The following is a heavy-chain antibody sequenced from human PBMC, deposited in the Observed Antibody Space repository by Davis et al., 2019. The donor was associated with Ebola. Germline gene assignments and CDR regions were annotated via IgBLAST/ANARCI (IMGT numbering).Heavy chain of an antibody. CDR1: GYTFTSYD. D-gene: IGHD3-3*01. V-gene: IGHV1-3*01. CDR2: INAGNGNT. CDR3: ARDSGIFGVGYDY. Sequence: AASVKVSCKASGYTFTSYDINWVRQATGQGLEWMGWINAGNGNTKYSQKFQGRVTITRDTSASTAYMELSSLRSEDTAVYYCARDSGIFGVGYDYWGQGTLVTVSS. J-gene: IGHJ4*02.